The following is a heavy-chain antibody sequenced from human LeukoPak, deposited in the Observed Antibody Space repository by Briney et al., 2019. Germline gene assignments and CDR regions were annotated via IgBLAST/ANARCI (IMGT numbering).Heavy chain of an antibody. V-gene: IGHV3-23*01. Sequence: GGSLSLSCAASGFTFTTFAMSWVRQAPGKGLEWVSSASKSDSTTYYADSVKGRLTISRDNSKNTLHLQMNGRRAEDTAVYYCARGSYGMDVWGQGTTVTVSS. CDR2: ASKSDSTT. CDR1: GFTFTTFA. J-gene: IGHJ6*02. CDR3: ARGSYGMDV.